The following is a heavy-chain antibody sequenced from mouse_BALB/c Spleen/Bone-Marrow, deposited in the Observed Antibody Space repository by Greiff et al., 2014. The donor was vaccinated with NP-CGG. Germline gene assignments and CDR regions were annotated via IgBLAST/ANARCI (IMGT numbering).Heavy chain of an antibody. V-gene: IGHV1S56*01. CDR1: GYTFTSYY. J-gene: IGHJ3*01. Sequence: QVQLQQSGPELVKPGASVRISCKASGYTFTSYYIHWVKQRPGQGLEWIGWIYPGNVNTKYNEKFKGKATLTADKSSSTAYMQLSSLTSEDSAVYFCARDGRFDSWFAYWGQGTLVTVSA. CDR3: ARDGRFDSWFAY. D-gene: IGHD2-14*01. CDR2: IYPGNVNT.